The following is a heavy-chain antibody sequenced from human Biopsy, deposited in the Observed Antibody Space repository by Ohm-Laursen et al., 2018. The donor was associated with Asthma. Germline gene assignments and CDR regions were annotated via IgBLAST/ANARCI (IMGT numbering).Heavy chain of an antibody. Sequence: TLSLTCTVSGDSIISGGCCWNWIRQHPGKGLEWIGYIHHSGTSYFNPSLKSRVSFSRDTSKNQFSLRLSSVTAADTAMYYCARIPRRSGSYFVGYWGQGTLVTVSS. CDR3: ARIPRRSGSYFVGY. J-gene: IGHJ4*02. V-gene: IGHV4-31*03. D-gene: IGHD3-22*01. CDR2: IHHSGTS. CDR1: GDSIISGGCC.